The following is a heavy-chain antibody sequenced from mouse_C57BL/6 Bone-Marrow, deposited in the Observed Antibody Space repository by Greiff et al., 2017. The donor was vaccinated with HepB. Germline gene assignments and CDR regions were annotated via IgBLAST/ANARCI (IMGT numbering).Heavy chain of an antibody. CDR3: ARDLTTVVVDWYFDV. CDR1: GYTFTSYW. J-gene: IGHJ1*03. D-gene: IGHD1-1*01. CDR2: IYPGSGST. Sequence: QVQLQQPGAELVKPGASVKMSCKASGYTFTSYWITWVKQRPGQGLEWIGDIYPGSGSTNYNEKFKSKATLTVDTSSSTAYMQLSSLTSEDSAVYYCARDLTTVVVDWYFDVWGTGTTVTVSS. V-gene: IGHV1-55*01.